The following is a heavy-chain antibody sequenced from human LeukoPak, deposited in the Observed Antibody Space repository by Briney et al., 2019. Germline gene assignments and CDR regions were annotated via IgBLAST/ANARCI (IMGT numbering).Heavy chain of an antibody. CDR2: IWYDGSNK. Sequence: PGGSLRLSCAASGFTFSSYGMYWVRQAPGKGLEWGAVIWYDGSNKYYADSVKGRFTISRDNSKNTLYLQMNSLRAEDTAVYYCAKDRCGGDCWLFDYWGQGTLVTVSS. CDR3: AKDRCGGDCWLFDY. J-gene: IGHJ4*02. V-gene: IGHV3-33*06. CDR1: GFTFSSYG. D-gene: IGHD2-21*02.